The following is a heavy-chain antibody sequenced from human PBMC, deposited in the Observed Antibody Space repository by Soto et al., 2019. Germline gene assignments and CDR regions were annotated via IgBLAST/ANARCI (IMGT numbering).Heavy chain of an antibody. CDR1: GFTFSSYS. D-gene: IGHD3-22*01. Sequence: PGGSLRLSCAASGFTFSSYSMNWVRQAPGKGLEWVSSISSSSSYTYYADSVKGRFTISRDNAKNSLYLQMNSLRAEDTAVYYCARDRYYYDSSGLAYAFDIWGQGTMVTVSS. J-gene: IGHJ3*02. V-gene: IGHV3-21*01. CDR2: ISSSSSYT. CDR3: ARDRYYYDSSGLAYAFDI.